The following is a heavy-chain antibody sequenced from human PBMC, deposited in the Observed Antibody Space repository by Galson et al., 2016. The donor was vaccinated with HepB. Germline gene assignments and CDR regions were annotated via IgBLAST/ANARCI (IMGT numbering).Heavy chain of an antibody. CDR2: ISYDGSIK. Sequence: SLRLSCAASGFTFSRFPMHWVRQAPGKGLEWVAIISYDGSIKYYADSVKGRFTISRDNSKSTLYVQMNSLRPEDTALYFCARGRTSGWEAGLDYFDSWGQGTLVIASS. V-gene: IGHV3-30-3*01. CDR3: ARGRTSGWEAGLDYFDS. D-gene: IGHD6-19*01. J-gene: IGHJ4*02. CDR1: GFTFSRFP.